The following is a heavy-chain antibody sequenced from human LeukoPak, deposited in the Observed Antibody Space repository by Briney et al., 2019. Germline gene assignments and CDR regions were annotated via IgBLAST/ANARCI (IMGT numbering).Heavy chain of an antibody. D-gene: IGHD2-21*01. CDR3: ARGPIPYIPFDY. CDR1: RFILVIFG. Sequence: PGGSLRLSCAASRFILVIFGMGWVRQAPGKGLEGVSAISGSGSSTYFAASVKGRFTISRDNSKNTLYLQMQRWRAEDTAVYYCARGPIPYIPFDYWGQGALVTVSS. J-gene: IGHJ4*02. CDR2: ISGSGSST. V-gene: IGHV3-23*01.